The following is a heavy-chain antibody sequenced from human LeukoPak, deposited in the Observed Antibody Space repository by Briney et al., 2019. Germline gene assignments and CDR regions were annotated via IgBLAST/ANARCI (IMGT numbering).Heavy chain of an antibody. Sequence: GGSLRLSCAVLGLTFRTSSMNWVRQAPGKGLEWVSSIRGSSTYIYSADSVTGRFTISRKNAKNSLFVQMNILRAEETPVIYFPRARHCSGGNCYLHYWGQGTLVTVSS. V-gene: IGHV3-21*06. J-gene: IGHJ4*03. D-gene: IGHD2-15*01. CDR2: IRGSSTYI. CDR3: PRARHCSGGNCYLHY. CDR1: GLTFRTSS.